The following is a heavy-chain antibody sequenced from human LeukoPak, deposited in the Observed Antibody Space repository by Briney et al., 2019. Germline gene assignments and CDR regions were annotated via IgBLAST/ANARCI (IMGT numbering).Heavy chain of an antibody. CDR1: GFTFSSYA. V-gene: IGHV3-23*01. Sequence: GGSLRLSCAASGFTFSSYAMSWVRQAPGKGLEWVSGISGSGENTYYVDSVKGGFTNAKDNSKNTLYLQMTSLRVEDTAVYFWAQDRFVCSGRDDCGGQGTLVTVS. CDR2: ISGSGENT. J-gene: IGHJ4*02. D-gene: IGHD3-3*01. CDR3: AQDRFVCSGRDDC.